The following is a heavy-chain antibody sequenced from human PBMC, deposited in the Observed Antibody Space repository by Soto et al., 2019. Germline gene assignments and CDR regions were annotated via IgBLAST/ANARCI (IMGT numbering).Heavy chain of an antibody. J-gene: IGHJ4*02. CDR3: AKGRSRGLVVVAATIDY. D-gene: IGHD2-15*01. V-gene: IGHV3-23*01. CDR1: GFTFSSYA. CDR2: ISGSGGST. Sequence: GGSLILSWAASGFTFSSYAMSWVLQAPGKGLEWVSAISGSGGSTYYADSVKGRFTISRDNSKNTLYLQMNSLRAEDTAVYYCAKGRSRGLVVVAATIDYLGQETLVTISS.